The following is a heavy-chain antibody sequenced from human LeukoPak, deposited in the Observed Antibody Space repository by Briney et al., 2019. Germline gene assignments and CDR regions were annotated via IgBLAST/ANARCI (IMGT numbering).Heavy chain of an antibody. D-gene: IGHD3-22*01. CDR2: IYYSGST. V-gene: IGHV4-59*08. Sequence: SETLSLTCTVSGGSISSYYWSWIRQPPGKGLEWIGYIYYSGSTNYNPSLKSRVTISVDTSKNQFSLRLSSVTAADTAVYFCARGPYSYDSSGAFDIWGQGTMVTVSS. CDR1: GGSISSYY. CDR3: ARGPYSYDSSGAFDI. J-gene: IGHJ3*02.